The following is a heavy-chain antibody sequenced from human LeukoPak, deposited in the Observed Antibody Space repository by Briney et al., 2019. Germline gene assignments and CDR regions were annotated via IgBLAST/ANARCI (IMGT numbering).Heavy chain of an antibody. V-gene: IGHV3-23*01. D-gene: IGHD5-12*01. CDR3: AKGASDYIEIAYFDY. Sequence: PGGPLRLSCCASGFNLNNYAVSWVRQARGEGREGGALIIGSGGTTFYADSVKGRFTISRDKAKITLYLEMNSLRAGDKAVYYCAKGASDYIEIAYFDYWGKGSLVTVSS. J-gene: IGHJ4*02. CDR1: GFNLNNYA. CDR2: IIGSGGTT.